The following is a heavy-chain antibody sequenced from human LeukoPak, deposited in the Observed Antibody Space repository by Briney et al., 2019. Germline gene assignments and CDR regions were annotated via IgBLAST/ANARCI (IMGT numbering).Heavy chain of an antibody. D-gene: IGHD3-9*01. V-gene: IGHV3-23*01. CDR1: GFTFSSYG. CDR3: AKDLPPYYDILTGYSQRYFDY. J-gene: IGHJ4*02. CDR2: FSGSGGST. Sequence: GGSLRLSCAASGFTFSSYGMSWVRQAPGKGLEWVSAFSGSGGSTYYADSVKGRFTISRDNSKNTLYLQMNSLRAEDTAVYYCAKDLPPYYDILTGYSQRYFDYWGQGTLVTVSS.